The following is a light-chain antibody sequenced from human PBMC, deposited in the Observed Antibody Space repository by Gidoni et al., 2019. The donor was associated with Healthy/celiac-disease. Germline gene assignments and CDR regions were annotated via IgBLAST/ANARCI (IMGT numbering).Light chain of an antibody. Sequence: NFMLTQPHSVSEYPGKTVTISCTRSSGSIASNYVQWYQQRPGSAPTTVIYDDNQRPSGVPDRFSGSIDSSSNSASLTISGLKTEDEADYYCQSYDSSNQVFGGGTKLTVL. J-gene: IGLJ2*01. CDR1: SGSIASNY. CDR3: QSYDSSNQV. V-gene: IGLV6-57*04. CDR2: DDN.